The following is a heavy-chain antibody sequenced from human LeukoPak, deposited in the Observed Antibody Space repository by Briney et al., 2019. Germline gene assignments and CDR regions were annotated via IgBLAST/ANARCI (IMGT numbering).Heavy chain of an antibody. V-gene: IGHV4-34*01. D-gene: IGHD5-12*01. Sequence: SETLSLTCAVYGGSFSGYYWSWIRRPPGKGLEWIGEINHSGSTNYNPSLKSRVTISVDTSKNQFSLKLSSVTAADTAVYYCARGDGMVAIYYWGQGTLVTVSS. J-gene: IGHJ4*02. CDR1: GGSFSGYY. CDR3: ARGDGMVAIYY. CDR2: INHSGST.